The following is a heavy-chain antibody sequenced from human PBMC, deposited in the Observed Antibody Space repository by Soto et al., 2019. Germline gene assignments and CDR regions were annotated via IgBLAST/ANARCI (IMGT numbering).Heavy chain of an antibody. CDR1: GFTFRSFA. CDR2: IAVSGST. V-gene: IGHV3-23*01. Sequence: EVQLLESGGGLVQPGGSLRLSCAASGFTFRSFAVAWVRQAPGKGLEWVTTIAVSGSTYYADSVKVRFTVSRDNSNNALYLPMSTLRAEDTAVYYCAKERGVPGRGLDYWGQGTLVTVSS. CDR3: AKERGVPGRGLDY. D-gene: IGHD3-10*01. J-gene: IGHJ4*02.